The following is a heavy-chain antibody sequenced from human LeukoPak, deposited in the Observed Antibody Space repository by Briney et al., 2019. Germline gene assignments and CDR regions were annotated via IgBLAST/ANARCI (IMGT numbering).Heavy chain of an antibody. Sequence: GGSLRLSCAASGFTFSSYWMHWVRHAPGKGLVWVSRINSDGSSTSYADSVKGRFTISRDNAKNTLYLQMNSLRAEDTAVYYCARYRVAADYYYYYMDVWGKGTTVTISS. D-gene: IGHD6-19*01. J-gene: IGHJ6*03. CDR3: ARYRVAADYYYYYMDV. CDR2: INSDGSST. V-gene: IGHV3-74*01. CDR1: GFTFSSYW.